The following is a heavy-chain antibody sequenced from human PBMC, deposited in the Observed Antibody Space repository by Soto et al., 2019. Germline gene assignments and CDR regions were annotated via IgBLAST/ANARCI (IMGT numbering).Heavy chain of an antibody. J-gene: IGHJ4*02. CDR2: IYYSGST. CDR3: ASMTAVTAIPFDY. Sequence: PSETLSLTCTVSGGSVSSGSYYWSWIRQPPGKGLEWIGYIYYSGSTNYNPSLKSRVTISVDTSKNQFSLKLSSVTAADTAVYYCASMTAVTAIPFDYWGQGTLVTSPQ. D-gene: IGHD2-21*02. CDR1: GGSVSSGSYY. V-gene: IGHV4-61*01.